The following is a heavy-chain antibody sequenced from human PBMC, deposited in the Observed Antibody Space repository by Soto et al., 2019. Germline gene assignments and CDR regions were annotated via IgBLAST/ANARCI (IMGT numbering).Heavy chain of an antibody. D-gene: IGHD3-3*01. J-gene: IGHJ6*02. CDR1: GFTFTSSA. Sequence: SVKVSCKASGFTFTSSAVQWGRQARGQRLEGIGWIVVGSGNTNYAQKFQERVTITRDMSTSTAYMELSSLRSEDTAVYYCAAEATSKYYDFWSGYLSPHYGMDVWGQGTTVTVSS. CDR3: AAEATSKYYDFWSGYLSPHYGMDV. CDR2: IVVGSGNT. V-gene: IGHV1-58*01.